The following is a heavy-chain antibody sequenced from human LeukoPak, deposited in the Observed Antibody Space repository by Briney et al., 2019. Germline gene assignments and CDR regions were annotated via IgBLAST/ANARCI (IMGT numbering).Heavy chain of an antibody. D-gene: IGHD3-10*01. J-gene: IGHJ4*02. CDR1: GFIFSSYA. CDR2: ISGSGGST. CDR3: AKDRGITMVRGVKGY. V-gene: IGHV3-23*01. Sequence: GGSLRLSCAASGFIFSSYAMSWVRQAPGKGLEWVAIISGSGGSTYYGDSVKGRFAISRDNSKNTLYLQMNSLRAEDTAVYYCAKDRGITMVRGVKGYWGQGTLVTVSS.